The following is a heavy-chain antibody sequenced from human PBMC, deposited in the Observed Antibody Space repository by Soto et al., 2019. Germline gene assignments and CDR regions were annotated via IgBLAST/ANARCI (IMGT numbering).Heavy chain of an antibody. D-gene: IGHD3-9*01. J-gene: IGHJ4*02. V-gene: IGHV1-18*01. Sequence: ASVKVSCKASGYTFTSYGISWVRQAPGQGLEWMGWISAYNGNTNYAQKLQGRVTMTTDTSTSTAYMELRRLRSDDTAVYYCARGGRGGGYDILTGYYFDYWGQGTLVTVSS. CDR2: ISAYNGNT. CDR1: GYTFTSYG. CDR3: ARGGRGGGYDILTGYYFDY.